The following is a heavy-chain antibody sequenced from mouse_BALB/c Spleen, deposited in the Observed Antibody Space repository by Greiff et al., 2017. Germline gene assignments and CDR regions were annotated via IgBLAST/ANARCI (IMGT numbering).Heavy chain of an antibody. CDR2: ISDGGSYT. D-gene: IGHD1-1*01. CDR1: GFTFSDYY. CDR3: ASAYNGNQLGFAY. J-gene: IGHJ3*01. V-gene: IGHV5-4*02. Sequence: EVQVVESGGGLVKPGGSLKLSCAASGFTFSDYYMYWVRQTPEKRLEWVATISDGGSYTYYHDSVKGRFTISRDNAKNNLYLQMSSLKSEDTAMYYCASAYNGNQLGFAYWGQGTLVTVSA.